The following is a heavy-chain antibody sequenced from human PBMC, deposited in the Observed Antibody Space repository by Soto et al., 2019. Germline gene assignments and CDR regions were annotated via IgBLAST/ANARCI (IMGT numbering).Heavy chain of an antibody. V-gene: IGHV1-69*13. J-gene: IGHJ6*02. CDR2: IIPIFGTA. CDR3: ARDVRPWVSSWPNYYYYYGMDV. D-gene: IGHD6-13*01. CDR1: GGTFSSYA. Sequence: SVKVSCKASGGTFSSYAISWVRQAPGQGLEWMGGIIPIFGTANYAQKFQGRVTITADESTSTAYMELSSLRSEDTAVYYCARDVRPWVSSWPNYYYYYGMDVWGQGTTVTVS.